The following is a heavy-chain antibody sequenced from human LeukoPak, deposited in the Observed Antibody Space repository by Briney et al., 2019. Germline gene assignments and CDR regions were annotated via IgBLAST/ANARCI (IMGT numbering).Heavy chain of an antibody. D-gene: IGHD3-9*01. CDR2: ISSSGSHM. V-gene: IGHV3-21*01. J-gene: IGHJ4*02. CDR1: GFTFSSYS. CDR3: ARDNGDDIWDS. Sequence: GGSLRLSCAASGFTFSSYSMNWVRQAPGKGLEWVSSISSSGSHMYYADSVKGRFTISRDNARNSLYMHMNSLRAEDTAVYYCARDNGDDIWDSWGQGTLVTVSS.